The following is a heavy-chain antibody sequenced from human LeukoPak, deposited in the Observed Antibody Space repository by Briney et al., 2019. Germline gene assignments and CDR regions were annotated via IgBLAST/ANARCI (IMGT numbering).Heavy chain of an antibody. D-gene: IGHD6-19*01. CDR2: INSDGSST. J-gene: IGHJ4*02. Sequence: GGSLRLSCAASGFTFSSYWMHWVRQAPGKGLVWVSRINSDGSSTSYADSVKGRFTISRDNSKNTLYLQMNSLRAEDTAVYYCANSLRYSSGWYKSGYFDYWGQGTLVTVSS. CDR1: GFTFSSYW. CDR3: ANSLRYSSGWYKSGYFDY. V-gene: IGHV3-74*01.